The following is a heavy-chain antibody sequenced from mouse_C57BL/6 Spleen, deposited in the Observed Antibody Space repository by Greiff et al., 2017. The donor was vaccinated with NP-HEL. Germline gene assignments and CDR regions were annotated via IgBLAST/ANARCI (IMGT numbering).Heavy chain of an antibody. D-gene: IGHD3-2*02. CDR1: GYTFTDYY. CDR2: INPYNGGT. V-gene: IGHV1-19*01. CDR3: ARKRDSSGYLDY. J-gene: IGHJ2*01. Sequence: VQLQQSGPVLVKPGASVKMSCKASGYTFTDYYMNWVKQSHGKSLEWIGVINPYNGGTSYNQKFKGKATLTVDKSSSTAYMELNSLTSEDSAVYYCARKRDSSGYLDYWGQGTTLTVSS.